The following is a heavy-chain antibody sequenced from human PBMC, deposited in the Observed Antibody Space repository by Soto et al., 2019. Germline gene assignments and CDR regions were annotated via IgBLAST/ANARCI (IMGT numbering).Heavy chain of an antibody. Sequence: QVQLQESGPGLVKPSQTLSLTCIVSGGSISSGGYYWSWIRQHPGKGLEWIGYIYYSGSTYYNPSLKSRVTISVDTSKNQFSLKLSSVTAADTAVYYCAREDYGDYGFRYFDLWGRGTLVTVSS. D-gene: IGHD4-17*01. CDR2: IYYSGST. V-gene: IGHV4-31*03. J-gene: IGHJ2*01. CDR3: AREDYGDYGFRYFDL. CDR1: GGSISSGGYY.